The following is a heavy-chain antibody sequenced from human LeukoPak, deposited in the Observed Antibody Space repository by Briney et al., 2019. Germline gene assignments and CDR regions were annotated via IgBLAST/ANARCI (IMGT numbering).Heavy chain of an antibody. CDR2: INPNSGGT. CDR1: GYTFTNYY. J-gene: IGHJ4*02. D-gene: IGHD3-22*01. CDR3: ARVLGYSPFDY. Sequence: ASVKVSCKASGYTFTNYYMHWVGQAPGQGGEGMGRINPNSGGTNYAQKFQGRVTMTMDTSISTAYMELSRLRSDDTAVYYGARVLGYSPFDYWGQGTLVTVSS. V-gene: IGHV1-2*06.